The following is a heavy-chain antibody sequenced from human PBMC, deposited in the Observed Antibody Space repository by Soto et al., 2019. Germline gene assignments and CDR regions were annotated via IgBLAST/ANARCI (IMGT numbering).Heavy chain of an antibody. CDR3: ASLTWHDY. V-gene: IGHV3-48*04. CDR2: ISSSSSTI. D-gene: IGHD7-27*01. CDR1: GFTFSSYS. Sequence: GGSLRLSCAASGFTFSSYSMNWVRQAPGKGLEWVSYISSSSSTIYYADSVKGRFTISRDNAKNTLYLQMNSLRAEDTAVYYCASLTWHDYWGQGTLVTVSS. J-gene: IGHJ4*02.